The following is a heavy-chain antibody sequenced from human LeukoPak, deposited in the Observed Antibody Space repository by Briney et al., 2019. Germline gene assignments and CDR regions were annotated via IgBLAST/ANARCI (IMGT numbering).Heavy chain of an antibody. CDR2: ISGSGDRT. CDR3: TKPDCPSTSCYTLDY. V-gene: IGHV3-23*01. CDR1: GFTFNNFT. Sequence: PGGSLRLSCVASGFTFNNFTMRWVRQAPGKGLEWVSGISGSGDRTYYADSVKGRFTISRDNPKNTLYLQMNSLRVEDTAVYYCTKPDCPSTSCYTLDYWGQGILVTVSS. D-gene: IGHD2-2*02. J-gene: IGHJ4*02.